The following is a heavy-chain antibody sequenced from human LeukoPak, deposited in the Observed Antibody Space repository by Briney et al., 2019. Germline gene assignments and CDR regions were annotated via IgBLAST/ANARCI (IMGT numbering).Heavy chain of an antibody. CDR2: IYYSGIT. CDR1: GGSIRSGGDY. D-gene: IGHD2-2*01. J-gene: IGHJ5*02. Sequence: MPSETLSLTCTVSGGSIRSGGDYWSSIRQPPGKGLEWIGYIYYSGITNYNPSLKSRVTISVDTSKNQFSLKLSSVTAADTAVYYCARDPLIHAGRGRRFDPWGQGTLVTVSS. V-gene: IGHV4-61*08. CDR3: ARDPLIHAGRGRRFDP.